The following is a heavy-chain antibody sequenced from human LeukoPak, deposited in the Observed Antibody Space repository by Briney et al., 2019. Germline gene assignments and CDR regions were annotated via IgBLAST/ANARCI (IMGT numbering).Heavy chain of an antibody. D-gene: IGHD3-10*01. CDR1: GGSISTYY. CDR2: IYYSGST. Sequence: SETLSLTCSVSGGSISTYYWGWIRQPPGKGLEWIGSIYYSGSTYYNPSLKSRVTISVDTSKNQFSLKLSSVTAADTAEYYCARWFGELSFDYWGQGTLVTVSS. V-gene: IGHV4-39*07. CDR3: ARWFGELSFDY. J-gene: IGHJ4*02.